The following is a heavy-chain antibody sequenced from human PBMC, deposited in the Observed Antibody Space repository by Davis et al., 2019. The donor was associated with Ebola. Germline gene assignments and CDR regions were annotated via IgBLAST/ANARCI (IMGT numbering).Heavy chain of an antibody. V-gene: IGHV4-34*01. Sequence: MPSETLSLTCAVYGGSFSGYYWSWIRQPPGKGLEWTGEIHHSGSTNYNPSRKSRVTLSVDTSKNQFSLKLSSVTAADTAVYYCARRRSYSSSPVGYWGQGTLVTVSS. CDR2: IHHSGST. CDR1: GGSFSGYY. J-gene: IGHJ4*02. D-gene: IGHD6-13*01. CDR3: ARRRSYSSSPVGY.